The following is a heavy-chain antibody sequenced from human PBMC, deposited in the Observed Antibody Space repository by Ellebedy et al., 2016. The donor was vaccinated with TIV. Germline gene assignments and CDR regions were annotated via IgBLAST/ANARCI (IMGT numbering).Heavy chain of an antibody. D-gene: IGHD4-17*01. CDR1: GFSFRSYW. CDR3: ATDGSYGDYLSPAHAFEI. J-gene: IGHJ3*02. Sequence: GGSLRLSCAASGFSFRSYWMTWVRQAPGKGLEWVANINQDSTKTFYVNSVEGRFTISRDNAKNSLFLQMSSLGVEDTAFYYCATDGSYGDYLSPAHAFEIWGQGTVVAVSS. CDR2: INQDSTKT. V-gene: IGHV3-7*01.